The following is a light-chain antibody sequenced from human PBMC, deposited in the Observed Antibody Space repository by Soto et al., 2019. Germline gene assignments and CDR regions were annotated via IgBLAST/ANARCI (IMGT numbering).Light chain of an antibody. CDR3: QRYGSSPPYT. J-gene: IGKJ2*01. CDR2: DAS. V-gene: IGKV3-20*01. CDR1: QSVSSS. Sequence: EIVLTHSPGTLSLYPGERVTFSCRASQSVSSSLAWYQQKPGQAPRLLIYDASNRATGIPDRFSGSGSGTDFTLTISRLEPEDFVVYYCQRYGSSPPYTFGQGTKVDIK.